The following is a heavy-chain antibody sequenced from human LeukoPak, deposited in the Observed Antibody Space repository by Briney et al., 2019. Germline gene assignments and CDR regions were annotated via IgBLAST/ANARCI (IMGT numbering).Heavy chain of an antibody. D-gene: IGHD1-1*01. Sequence: GGSLRLSCAASGFTFSSYGMHWVRQAPGKGLEWVAVISYDGSNKYYADSVKGRFTISRDNSKNTLYLQMNSLRAEDTAVYYCAKDWGAGGRTTGTTLDYWGQGTLVTVSS. J-gene: IGHJ4*02. CDR2: ISYDGSNK. CDR1: GFTFSSYG. CDR3: AKDWGAGGRTTGTTLDY. V-gene: IGHV3-30*18.